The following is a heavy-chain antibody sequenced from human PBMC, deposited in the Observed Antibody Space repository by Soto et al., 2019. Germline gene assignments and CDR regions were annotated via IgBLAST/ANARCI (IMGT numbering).Heavy chain of an antibody. J-gene: IGHJ4*02. Sequence: AVKVSCKASGGTFSSDAISWVRQAPGQGLEWMGGIIPIFGTANYAQKFQGRVTITADESTSTAYMELSSLRSEDTAVYYCARVRLGVVGATTASYFDYWGQGTLVTVSS. CDR3: ARVRLGVVGATTASYFDY. CDR2: IIPIFGTA. V-gene: IGHV1-69*13. D-gene: IGHD1-26*01. CDR1: GGTFSSDA.